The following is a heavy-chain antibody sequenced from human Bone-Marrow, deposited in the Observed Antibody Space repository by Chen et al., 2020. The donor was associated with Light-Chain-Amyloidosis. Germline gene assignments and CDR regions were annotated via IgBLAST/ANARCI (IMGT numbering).Heavy chain of an antibody. CDR1: GASISSSGYY. CDR2: LYYNGDT. Sequence: QLQLQESGPGLVKPSETLSLTCTVSGASISSSGYYWDWIRQPPGIGLEWIGSLYYNGDTYYNSALANRLTISADTYRNQFSLTLTSVTAADTSVYYCGRRASRTTTVGPSAYEYWGQGILVTVSS. CDR3: GRRASRTTTVGPSAYEY. J-gene: IGHJ4*02. D-gene: IGHD4-17*01. V-gene: IGHV4-39*01.